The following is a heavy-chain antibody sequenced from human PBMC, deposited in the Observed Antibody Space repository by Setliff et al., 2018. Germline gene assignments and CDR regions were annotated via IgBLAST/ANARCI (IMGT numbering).Heavy chain of an antibody. CDR1: GGSISSYS. J-gene: IGHJ6*03. Sequence: KSSETLSLTCNVSGGSISSYSWSWIRQAPGKGLEWIGYLYYSGNTNYNPSLKSRVTISGDTSQNYFSLKLTSVTEADTAVYYCARGPPGYYYYMNVWGKGTTVTVSS. CDR3: ARGPPGYYYYMNV. CDR2: LYYSGNT. V-gene: IGHV4-59*01.